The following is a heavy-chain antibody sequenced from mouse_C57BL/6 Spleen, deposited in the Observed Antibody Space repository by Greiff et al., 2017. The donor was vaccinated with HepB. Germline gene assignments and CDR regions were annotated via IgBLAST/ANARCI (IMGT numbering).Heavy chain of an antibody. CDR2: IYPSDSET. D-gene: IGHD2-14*01. CDR1: GYTFTSYW. J-gene: IGHJ4*01. CDR3: ARENIGYYYAMDY. V-gene: IGHV1-61*01. Sequence: VQLQQPGAELVRPGSSVKLSCKASGYTFTSYWMDWVKQRPGQGLEWIGNIYPSDSETHYNQKFKDKATLTVDKSSSTAYMQLSSLTSEDSAVYYCARENIGYYYAMDYWGQGTSVTVSS.